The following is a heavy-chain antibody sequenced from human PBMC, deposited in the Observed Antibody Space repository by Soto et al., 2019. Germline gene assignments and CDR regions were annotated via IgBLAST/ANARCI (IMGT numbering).Heavy chain of an antibody. V-gene: IGHV1-8*01. CDR2: MNPNSGNT. J-gene: IGHJ6*02. D-gene: IGHD2-2*01. CDR1: GYTFSDYD. CDR3: ARGGTLGYCISTSCYVNYYGMDV. Sequence: GASVKVSCKASGYTFSDYDINWVRQATGQGLEWLGWMNPNSGNTGYAQKLQGRVTMTTDTSTSTAYMELRSLRSDDTAVYYCARGGTLGYCISTSCYVNYYGMDVWGQGTTVTVSS.